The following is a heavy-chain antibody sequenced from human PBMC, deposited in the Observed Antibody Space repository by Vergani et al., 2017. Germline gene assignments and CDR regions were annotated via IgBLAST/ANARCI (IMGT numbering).Heavy chain of an antibody. J-gene: IGHJ4*02. CDR2: IKNTGDST. CDR3: GRGSDNYN. CDR1: GFTFSSHA. V-gene: IGHV3-23*01. D-gene: IGHD5-24*01. Sequence: EVQLLQSEGAVVQPGGSLRLSCVASGFTFSSHAMSWVRQGHGQGLEWVSCIKNTGDSTHYADSVKGRFTITRENSQNTLYLQMNRLRVEDTAVYYCGRGSDNYNWGQGTLVTVSS.